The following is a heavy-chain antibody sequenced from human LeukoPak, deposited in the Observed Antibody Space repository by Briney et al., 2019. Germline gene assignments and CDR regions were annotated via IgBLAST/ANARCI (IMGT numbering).Heavy chain of an antibody. CDR3: GKDGGQYSSGPEFDP. CDR2: ISGGGERT. Sequence: GGSLRLSCAASGIVFSNTAMNWARQSQGRGLEWVSGISGGGERTFYADSVKGRFTISRDNSKNMVYLQMNSLRADDTAIYYCGKDGGQYSSGPEFDPRGQGALVTVSS. CDR1: GIVFSNTA. V-gene: IGHV3-23*01. D-gene: IGHD3-22*01. J-gene: IGHJ5*02.